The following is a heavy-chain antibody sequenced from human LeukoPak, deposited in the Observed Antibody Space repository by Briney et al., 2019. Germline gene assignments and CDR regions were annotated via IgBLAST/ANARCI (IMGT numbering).Heavy chain of an antibody. V-gene: IGHV1-3*01. D-gene: IGHD6-19*01. J-gene: IGHJ6*02. CDR2: INAGNGNT. Sequence: EASVKVSCKASGYTFTSYAMHWVRQAPGQRLEWMGWINAGNGNTKYSQKFQGRVTITRDTSASTAYMELSSLRSEDTAVYYCARALRGDSGQWLVYYYYGMDVWGQGTTVTVSS. CDR3: ARALRGDSGQWLVYYYYGMDV. CDR1: GYTFTSYA.